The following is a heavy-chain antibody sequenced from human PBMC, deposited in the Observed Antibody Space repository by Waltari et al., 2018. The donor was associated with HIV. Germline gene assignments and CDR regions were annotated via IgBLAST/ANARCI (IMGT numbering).Heavy chain of an antibody. CDR1: GGSFSGYY. CDR2: INHSGST. Sequence: QVQLQQWGAGLLKPSETLSLTCAVYGGSFSGYYWSWIRQPPGKGLEWIGEINHSGSTNYNPSLKSRVTISVDTSKNQFSLKLSSVTAADTAVYYCARRVTMVRGVTTIDYWGQGTLVTVSS. V-gene: IGHV4-34*01. D-gene: IGHD3-10*01. J-gene: IGHJ4*02. CDR3: ARRVTMVRGVTTIDY.